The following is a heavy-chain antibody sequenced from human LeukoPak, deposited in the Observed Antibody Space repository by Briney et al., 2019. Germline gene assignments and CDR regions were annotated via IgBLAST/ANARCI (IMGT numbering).Heavy chain of an antibody. D-gene: IGHD3-9*01. J-gene: IGHJ4*02. CDR2: ISYDGSNK. Sequence: GGSLRLSCAASGFTFSSYGMHWVRQAPGKGLEWVAVISYDGSNKYYADSVKGRFTISRDNSKNTLYLQMNSLRAEDTAVYYCAKDGRYGALDYWGQGTLVTVSS. V-gene: IGHV3-30*18. CDR1: GFTFSSYG. CDR3: AKDGRYGALDY.